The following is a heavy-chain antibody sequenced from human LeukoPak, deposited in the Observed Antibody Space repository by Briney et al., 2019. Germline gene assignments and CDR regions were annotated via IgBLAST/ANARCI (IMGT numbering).Heavy chain of an antibody. CDR2: IYNSGST. Sequence: SETLSLTCTVSGGSISSYYWSWVRQPAGKGLEWIGRIYNSGSTNYNPSLKSRVTMSVDTSKNQFSLKLSSVTAADTAVYYCARGRYCSSTSCYEYAFDIWGQGTMVTVSS. V-gene: IGHV4-4*07. D-gene: IGHD2-2*01. CDR1: GGSISSYY. J-gene: IGHJ3*02. CDR3: ARGRYCSSTSCYEYAFDI.